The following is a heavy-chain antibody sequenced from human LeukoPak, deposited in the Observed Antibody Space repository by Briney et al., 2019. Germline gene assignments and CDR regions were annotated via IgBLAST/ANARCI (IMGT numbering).Heavy chain of an antibody. CDR1: GFTFSSYA. D-gene: IGHD1-26*01. CDR3: AKDLSGWELLIPSQAFDI. J-gene: IGHJ3*02. CDR2: ISGSGGST. V-gene: IGHV3-23*01. Sequence: QPGGSLRLSCAASGFTFSSYAMSWVRQAPGKGLEWVSAISGSGGSTYYADSVKGRFTISRDNSKTTLYLQMNSLRAEDTAIYYCAKDLSGWELLIPSQAFDIWGQGTMVTVSS.